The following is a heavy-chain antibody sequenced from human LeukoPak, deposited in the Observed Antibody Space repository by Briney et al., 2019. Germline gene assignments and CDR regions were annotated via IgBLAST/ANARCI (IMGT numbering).Heavy chain of an antibody. V-gene: IGHV1-69*13. J-gene: IGHJ5*02. Sequence: GASVKVSCKASGYTFTSYDFNWVRQATGQRPEWMGGIIPIFNTAHYAQTFQGRVTITADGSTSTAYMELNSLRSEDTAVYYCARDEQDSSSWYARWFDPWGQGTLVTVSS. D-gene: IGHD6-13*01. CDR2: IIPIFNTA. CDR3: ARDEQDSSSWYARWFDP. CDR1: GYTFTSYD.